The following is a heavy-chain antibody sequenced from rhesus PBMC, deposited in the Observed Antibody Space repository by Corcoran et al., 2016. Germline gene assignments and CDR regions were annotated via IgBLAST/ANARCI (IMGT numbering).Heavy chain of an antibody. CDR3: ARDPWWELHGGCDY. Sequence: QVTLKESGPALVKPTQTLTLTCTFSGFSLTTSGMGVGWIRQPPGKALEWLALIYWDDDKRYSTSLKSRPTISKDTSKKQVVLTMTNMDPVDTATYYCARDPWWELHGGCDYWGQGVLVTVSS. D-gene: IGHD1-44*02. CDR1: GFSLTTSGMG. V-gene: IGHV2-174*01. J-gene: IGHJ4*01. CDR2: IYWDDDK.